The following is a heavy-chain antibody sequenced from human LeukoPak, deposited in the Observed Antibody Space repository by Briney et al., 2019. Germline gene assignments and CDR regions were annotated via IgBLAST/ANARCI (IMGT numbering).Heavy chain of an antibody. CDR1: GGSVRSGSYY. Sequence: SETLSLTCTVSGGSVRSGSYYWSWIRQPPGKGLEWIGYIYCSGSTNYNPSLKSRVTISVDTSKNQFSLKLSSVTAADTAVYYCARMGIAPGQNWYFDLWGRGTLVTVSS. D-gene: IGHD7-27*01. CDR3: ARMGIAPGQNWYFDL. V-gene: IGHV4-61*01. J-gene: IGHJ2*01. CDR2: IYCSGST.